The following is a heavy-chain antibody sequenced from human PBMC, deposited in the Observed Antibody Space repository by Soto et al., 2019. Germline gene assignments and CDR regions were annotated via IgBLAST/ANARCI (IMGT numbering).Heavy chain of an antibody. V-gene: IGHV3-30-3*01. Sequence: PGGSLRLSCAASGFTFSSYAMHWVRQAPGKGLEWVAVISYDGSNKYYADSVKGRFTISRDNSKNTLYLQMNSLRAEDTAVYYCYGFPLAFDYWGQGTLVTVSS. J-gene: IGHJ4*02. CDR1: GFTFSSYA. CDR2: ISYDGSNK. D-gene: IGHD3-10*01. CDR3: YGFPLAFDY.